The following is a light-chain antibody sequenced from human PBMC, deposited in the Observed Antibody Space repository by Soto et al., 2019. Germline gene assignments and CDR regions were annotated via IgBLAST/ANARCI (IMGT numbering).Light chain of an antibody. V-gene: IGKV1-5*03. CDR1: QSINNW. Sequence: DIPMTQSPSTLSASVGDRVTITCRASQSINNWLAWDQQKPGKAPKLLIYEASSLLSGVPSRFIGSGSGTECTRTISSLQPDDFADYYCQQYDSDSSTFGQGTKLDI. J-gene: IGKJ2*01. CDR3: QQYDSDSST. CDR2: EAS.